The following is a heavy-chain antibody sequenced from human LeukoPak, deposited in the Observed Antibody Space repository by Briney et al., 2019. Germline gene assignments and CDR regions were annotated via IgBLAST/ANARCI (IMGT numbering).Heavy chain of an antibody. J-gene: IGHJ6*03. D-gene: IGHD2/OR15-2a*01. CDR3: ARDNRWGYYYYMDV. CDR1: GGSISSYY. V-gene: IGHV4-59*01. Sequence: SETLSLTCTVSGGSISSYYWSWIRQPPGKGLEWIGYIYYSGSTNYNPSLKSRVTISVDTSKNQFSLKLSSVTAADTAVYYCARDNRWGYYYYMDVWGKGTTVTISS. CDR2: IYYSGST.